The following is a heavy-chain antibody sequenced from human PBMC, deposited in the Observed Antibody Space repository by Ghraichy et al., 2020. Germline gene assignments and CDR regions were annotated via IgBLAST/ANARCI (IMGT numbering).Heavy chain of an antibody. CDR3: ARDLGGGWYFDY. CDR2: IKKDGSEK. V-gene: IGHV3-7*01. J-gene: IGHJ4*02. CDR1: GFIFSGYW. Sequence: GESLNISCAASGFIFSGYWMSWVRQAPGMGLEWVASIKKDGSEKYYVDSVKGRFTISRDNAKNSLFLQMNSLRAEDTAVYYCARDLGGGWYFDYWGQGALVTVSS. D-gene: IGHD6-19*01.